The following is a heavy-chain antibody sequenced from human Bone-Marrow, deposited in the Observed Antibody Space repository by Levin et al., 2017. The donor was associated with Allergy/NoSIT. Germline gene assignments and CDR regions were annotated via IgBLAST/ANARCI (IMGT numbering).Heavy chain of an antibody. CDR3: AKERFDY. V-gene: IGHV3-30*18. CDR2: LSYDGNNK. Sequence: GESLKISCAASGFTFSSYVMHWVRQAPGKGLEWVAVLSYDGNNKYYADSVKGRFTISRDNSKNTLYLQMNSLRAEDTAVYYCAKERFDYWGQGTLVTVSS. CDR1: GFTFSSYV. J-gene: IGHJ4*02.